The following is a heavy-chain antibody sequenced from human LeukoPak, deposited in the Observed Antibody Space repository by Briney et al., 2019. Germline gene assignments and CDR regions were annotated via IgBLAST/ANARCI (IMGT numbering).Heavy chain of an antibody. Sequence: ASVKVSCKASGYTFISYQMHWVRQAPGQGLEWMGIINPSGGSTSYAQKFQGRVTMTRDTSTSTVYMELSSLRSEDTAVYYCAIGSGSYYGPVDYWGQGTLVTVSS. CDR1: GYTFISYQ. CDR2: INPSGGST. D-gene: IGHD3-10*01. V-gene: IGHV1-46*01. J-gene: IGHJ4*02. CDR3: AIGSGSYYGPVDY.